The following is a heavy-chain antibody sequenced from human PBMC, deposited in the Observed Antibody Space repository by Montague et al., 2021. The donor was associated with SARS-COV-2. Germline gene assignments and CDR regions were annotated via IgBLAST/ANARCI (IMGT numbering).Heavy chain of an antibody. V-gene: IGHV4-61*08. CDR1: GGSVSSGGYY. J-gene: IGHJ4*02. Sequence: SETLSLTCTLSGGSVSSGGYYWSWIRQPPGKGLEWIGYIYYSGSTNYNPSLKSRVTISLDTSKNQFSLKLTSVTAADTAVYYCARVSLAAAATRSDYGGQGTRVTFSS. CDR2: IYYSGST. D-gene: IGHD6-13*01. CDR3: ARVSLAAAATRSDY.